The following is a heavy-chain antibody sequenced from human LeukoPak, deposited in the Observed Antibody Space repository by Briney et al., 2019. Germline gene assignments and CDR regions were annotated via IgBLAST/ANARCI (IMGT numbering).Heavy chain of an antibody. Sequence: GGSLRLSCAASGFTFSSYSMNWVRQAPGKGLEWVSSISSSSSYIYYADSVKGRFTISRDNAKNSLYLQMNSLRAEDTAVYYCARDKFGDILTGYYYYYYMDVWGKGTTVTISS. D-gene: IGHD3-9*01. CDR1: GFTFSSYS. J-gene: IGHJ6*03. CDR3: ARDKFGDILTGYYYYYYMDV. CDR2: ISSSSSYI. V-gene: IGHV3-21*01.